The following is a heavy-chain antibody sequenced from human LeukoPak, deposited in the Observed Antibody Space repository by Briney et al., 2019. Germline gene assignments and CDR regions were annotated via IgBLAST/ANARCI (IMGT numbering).Heavy chain of an antibody. CDR1: GGTFSSYA. Sequence: ASVTVSCTASGGTFSSYAISWVRQAPGQGLEWMGGIIPIFGTANYAQKFQGRVTITADESTSTAYMELSSLRSEDTAVYYCARGSTAVVLMVYAVGGAAFDIWGQGTMVTVSS. J-gene: IGHJ3*02. CDR3: ARGSTAVVLMVYAVGGAAFDI. D-gene: IGHD2-8*01. CDR2: IIPIFGTA. V-gene: IGHV1-69*01.